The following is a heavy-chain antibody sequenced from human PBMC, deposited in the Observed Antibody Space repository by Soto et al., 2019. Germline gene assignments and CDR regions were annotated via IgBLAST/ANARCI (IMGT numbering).Heavy chain of an antibody. CDR1: GGTFSTYT. V-gene: IGHV1-69*01. CDR3: ARKDIVVVPADINPNHSYVMDV. J-gene: IGHJ6*02. CDR2: IIPFFDTI. Sequence: QVQLVQSGAEVKKPGSSVKVSCKASGGTFSTYTISWVRQAPGHGLEWLGGIIPFFDTINYAQRFQGRVTITADESTSTAYMELSGLRSEDTAVYYWARKDIVVVPADINPNHSYVMDVWGQGTTVTVSS. D-gene: IGHD2-2*02.